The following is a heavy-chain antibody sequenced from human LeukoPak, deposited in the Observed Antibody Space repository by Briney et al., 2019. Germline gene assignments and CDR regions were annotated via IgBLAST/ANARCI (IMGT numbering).Heavy chain of an antibody. D-gene: IGHD1-26*01. CDR3: ARHGWELPSSRGFDY. Sequence: GESLKISCKGSGYSFTSYWIGWVRQMPGKCLEWMGIIYPGDSDTRYSPSFQGQVTISADKSISTAYLQWSSLKASDTAMYYCARHGWELPSSRGFDYWGQGTLVTVSS. J-gene: IGHJ4*02. CDR2: IYPGDSDT. CDR1: GYSFTSYW. V-gene: IGHV5-51*01.